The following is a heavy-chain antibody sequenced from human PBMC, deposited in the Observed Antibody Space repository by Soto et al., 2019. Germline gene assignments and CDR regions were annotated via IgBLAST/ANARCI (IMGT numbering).Heavy chain of an antibody. CDR1: GDGVSTNIAV. CDR2: TYYNSKWYS. J-gene: IGHJ6*02. CDR3: ARRGFGHGMGA. V-gene: IGHV6-1*01. Sequence: SQTLSLTCAISGDGVSTNIAVWIWFRQSPSRGLEWLGRTYYNSKWYSDYASSVKSRITINPDTSRNQFSLQLRSVIPEVTAVYYCARRGFGHGMGAWGQGTTVTVSS. D-gene: IGHD3-10*01.